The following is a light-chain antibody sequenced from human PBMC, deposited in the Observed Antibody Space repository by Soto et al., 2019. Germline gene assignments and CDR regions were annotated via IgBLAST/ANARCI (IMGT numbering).Light chain of an antibody. CDR1: QGIASY. J-gene: IGKJ5*01. CDR2: AAS. V-gene: IGKV1-9*01. Sequence: DIQLTQSPSFLSASVGDRVTITCRASQGIASYLAWYQQRPGKAPKLLIYAASTLQSGVPSRFRGGVSGKKFPPTLGALRPEYFTIYNAQKLIPPPTPFGQGTRLEIK. CDR3: QKLIPPPTP.